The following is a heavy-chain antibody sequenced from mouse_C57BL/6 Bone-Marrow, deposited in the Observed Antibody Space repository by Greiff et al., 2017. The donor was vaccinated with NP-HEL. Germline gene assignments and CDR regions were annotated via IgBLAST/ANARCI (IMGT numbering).Heavy chain of an antibody. D-gene: IGHD4-1*01. CDR1: GYSFTSYY. V-gene: IGHV1-66*01. CDR2: IYPGSGNT. J-gene: IGHJ2*01. CDR3: ARIWDGFDY. Sequence: QVQLQQSGPELVKPGASVKISCKASGYSFTSYYIHWVKQRPGQGLEWIGWIYPGSGNTNYNEKFKGKATLTADTSSSTAYMQLSSLTSEDSAVYYCARIWDGFDYWGQGTTLTVSS.